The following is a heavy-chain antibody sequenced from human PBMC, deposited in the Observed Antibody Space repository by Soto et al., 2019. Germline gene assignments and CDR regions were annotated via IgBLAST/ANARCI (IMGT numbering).Heavy chain of an antibody. CDR3: ARQDRVVAEGRWFDP. J-gene: IGHJ5*02. CDR2: VHYSGNT. CDR1: GYSISSGYH. Sequence: SDTLSLTCTVSGYSISSGYHWAWIRQPPGKGLEWLGSVHYSGNTYYNPSLKSRLTISVDNSKNQFSLNLSSVTAADTAVYYCARQDRVVAEGRWFDPWGQGTLVTVSS. D-gene: IGHD2-15*01. V-gene: IGHV4-38-2*02.